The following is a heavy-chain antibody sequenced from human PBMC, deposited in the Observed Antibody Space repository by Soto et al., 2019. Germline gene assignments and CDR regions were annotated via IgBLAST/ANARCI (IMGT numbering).Heavy chain of an antibody. J-gene: IGHJ6*02. CDR1: GGAISSSKW. V-gene: IGHV4-4*02. D-gene: IGHD3-9*01. CDR3: SRHVLRYFDWLLEDYYYGMDV. CDR2: IYQSGST. Sequence: SETLSLTCAVSGGAISSSKWWSWVRQPPGKGLEWIGEIYQSGSTNYNPSLESRVTISVDTSKNQFSLKLSSVTAADTAVYYCSRHVLRYFDWLLEDYYYGMDVWGQGTTVTVSS.